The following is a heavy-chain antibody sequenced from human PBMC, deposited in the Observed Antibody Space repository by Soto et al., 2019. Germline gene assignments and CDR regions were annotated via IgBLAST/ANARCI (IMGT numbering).Heavy chain of an antibody. CDR3: ARNGVSWLDAFDI. V-gene: IGHV1-18*01. J-gene: IGHJ3*02. D-gene: IGHD3-10*01. Sequence: ASVKVSCKASGYTFINYDISWVRQAPGQGLEWMGWISAYSGNNNYAQELKDRVTMTTDTPTGTAYMELRSLRSDDTAVYYCARNGVSWLDAFDIWGQGTMVTVSS. CDR2: ISAYSGNN. CDR1: GYTFINYD.